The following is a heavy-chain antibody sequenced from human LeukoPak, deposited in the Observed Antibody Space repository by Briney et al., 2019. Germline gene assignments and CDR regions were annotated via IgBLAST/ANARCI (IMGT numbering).Heavy chain of an antibody. J-gene: IGHJ4*02. CDR3: TRSDSSGYVNY. D-gene: IGHD3-22*01. CDR1: GFTFSDHY. Sequence: PGGSLRLSCAASGFTFSDHYMDWVRQAPGKGLEWVGRSRNKASTYTTEYAASVKGRFTVSRDDSNNSVYLQMNSLKTEDTAVYYCTRSDSSGYVNYWGQGTLVTASS. CDR2: SRNKASTYTT. V-gene: IGHV3-72*01.